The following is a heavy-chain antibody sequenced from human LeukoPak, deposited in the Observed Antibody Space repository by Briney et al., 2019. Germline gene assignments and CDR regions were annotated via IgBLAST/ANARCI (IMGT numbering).Heavy chain of an antibody. CDR1: GFTFDDYG. CDR3: ARDLKVVPPSLGFDY. Sequence: QTGGSLRLSCAASGFTFDDYGMSWVRQAPGKGLEWVSGINWNGGSTGYADSVEGRFTISRDNAKNSLYLQMNSLRAEDTALYYCARDLKVVPPSLGFDYWGQGTLVTVSS. V-gene: IGHV3-20*04. D-gene: IGHD2-2*01. CDR2: INWNGGST. J-gene: IGHJ4*02.